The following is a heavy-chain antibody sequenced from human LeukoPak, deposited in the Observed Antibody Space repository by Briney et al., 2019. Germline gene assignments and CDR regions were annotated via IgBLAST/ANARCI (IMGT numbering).Heavy chain of an antibody. CDR1: GGTFSSYA. CDR3: ARTGGSIVGDYYDSSGYFDY. V-gene: IGHV1-69*06. D-gene: IGHD3-22*01. J-gene: IGHJ4*02. Sequence: GASVKVSCKASGGTFSSYAISWVRQAPGQGLEWMGGIIPIFGTANYAQKFQGRVTITADKSTSTAYMELSSLRSEDTAVYYCARTGGSIVGDYYDSSGYFDYWGQGTLVTVSS. CDR2: IIPIFGTA.